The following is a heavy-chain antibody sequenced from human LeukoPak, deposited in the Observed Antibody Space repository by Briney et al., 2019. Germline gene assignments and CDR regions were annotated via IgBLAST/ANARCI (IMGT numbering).Heavy chain of an antibody. CDR2: IYSGGSR. CDR3: ARSQAAAAGPDY. J-gene: IGHJ4*02. CDR1: GFTVSSNY. V-gene: IGHV3-66*01. Sequence: GGSLRLSCAASGFTVSSNYMSWVRQAPGRGLEWVSVIYSGGSRYYADSVKGRFTISRDNSKNTVYLQVNSLRADDTAVYYCARSQAAAAGPDYWGQGTLVTVSS. D-gene: IGHD6-13*01.